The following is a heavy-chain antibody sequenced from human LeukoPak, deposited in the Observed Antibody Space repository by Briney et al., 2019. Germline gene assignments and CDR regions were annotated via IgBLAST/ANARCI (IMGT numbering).Heavy chain of an antibody. D-gene: IGHD2-21*02. Sequence: GASLQISCEGSGYLSSNYWIGRVRQMPGKGLERMGIIYPGDYETRYSPSFQGLVTISVDKSISTAYLQWSSLKASDTAMYYCAIPPGCCGNACSFDHWGQGTLVTVSS. J-gene: IGHJ4*02. CDR2: IYPGDYET. CDR1: GYLSSNYW. CDR3: AIPPGCCGNACSFDH. V-gene: IGHV5-51*01.